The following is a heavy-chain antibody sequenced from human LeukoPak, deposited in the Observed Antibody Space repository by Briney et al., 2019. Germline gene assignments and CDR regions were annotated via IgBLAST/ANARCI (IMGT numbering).Heavy chain of an antibody. J-gene: IGHJ5*02. D-gene: IGHD3-10*01. Sequence: GGSLRLSLSAFGFTFSNAWMRSVRQATGKGPEWVVRISSKTDGGTTDYAAPVKGRFTISRDDSKNTWYQQMNSLKTEDTAVYYCTTLTYYYGSGSYRAPNWFDPWGQGTLVTVSS. CDR3: TTLTYYYGSGSYRAPNWFDP. CDR2: ISSKTDGGTT. CDR1: GFTFSNAW. V-gene: IGHV3-15*01.